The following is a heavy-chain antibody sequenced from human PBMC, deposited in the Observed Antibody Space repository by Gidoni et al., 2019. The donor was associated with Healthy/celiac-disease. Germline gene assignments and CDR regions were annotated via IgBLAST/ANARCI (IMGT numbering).Heavy chain of an antibody. V-gene: IGHV4-39*01. Sequence: SIYYSGSTYYNPSLKSRVTISVDTSKNQFSLKLSSVTAADTAVYYCARVQIAGSYYIYYYHGMDVWGQGTTVTVSS. D-gene: IGHD3-10*01. J-gene: IGHJ6*02. CDR3: ARVQIAGSYYIYYYHGMDV. CDR2: IYYSGST.